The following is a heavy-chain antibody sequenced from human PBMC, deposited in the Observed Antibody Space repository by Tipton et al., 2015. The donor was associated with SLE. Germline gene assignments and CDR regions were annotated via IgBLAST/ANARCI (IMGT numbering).Heavy chain of an antibody. D-gene: IGHD1-26*01. CDR3: ARDGYGGSHFSY. CDR1: GGSISSYY. J-gene: IGHJ4*02. CDR2: IYYSGST. V-gene: IGHV4-59*01. Sequence: TLSLTCTVSGGSISSYYWSWIRQPPGKGLEWIGYIYYSGSTNYNPSLKSRVTISVDTSKNQFSLKLSSVTAADTAVYYCARDGYGGSHFSYGGQGTLVTVSS.